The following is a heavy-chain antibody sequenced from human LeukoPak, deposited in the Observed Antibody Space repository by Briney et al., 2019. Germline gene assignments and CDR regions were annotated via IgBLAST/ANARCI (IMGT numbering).Heavy chain of an antibody. CDR1: GGSISSYY. D-gene: IGHD3-22*01. J-gene: IGHJ5*02. CDR3: ARDRDYYDSSGYYNPNFLDP. Sequence: SETLSLTCTVSGGSISSYYWSWIRQPAGKGLEWIGRIYTSGSTNYNPSLKSRVTMSVDTPKNQFSLKLSSVTAADTAVYYCARDRDYYDSSGYYNPNFLDPWGQGTLVTVSS. V-gene: IGHV4-4*07. CDR2: IYTSGST.